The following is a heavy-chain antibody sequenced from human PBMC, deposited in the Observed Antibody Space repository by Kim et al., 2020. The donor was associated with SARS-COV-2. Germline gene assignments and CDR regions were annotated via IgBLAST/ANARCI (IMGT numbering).Heavy chain of an antibody. CDR2: ISYDGTNK. CDR3: ARKPTTSIWSYYFEY. J-gene: IGHJ4*01. D-gene: IGHD6-13*01. Sequence: GGSLRLSCAASGFSFSNYAMFWVRQAPGKGLEWVALISYDGTNKDYADSVKGRFTISRDNSKSTLYLQMNSLRVADTAVYFCARKPTTSIWSYYFEYWG. V-gene: IGHV3-30*04. CDR1: GFSFSNYA.